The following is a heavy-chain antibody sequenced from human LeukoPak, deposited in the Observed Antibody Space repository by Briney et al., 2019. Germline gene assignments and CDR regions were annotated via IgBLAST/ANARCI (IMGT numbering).Heavy chain of an antibody. V-gene: IGHV3-48*01. D-gene: IGHD4-17*01. Sequence: GGSLRLSCAASGFTFSSYSMNWVRQAPGKGLEWVSYISSSSSTIYYADSVKGRFTISRDNAKNSLYLQMNSLRGEDTAVYYCAKGQSDGDYSHWYFDLWGRGTLVTVSS. CDR3: AKGQSDGDYSHWYFDL. CDR1: GFTFSSYS. J-gene: IGHJ2*01. CDR2: ISSSSSTI.